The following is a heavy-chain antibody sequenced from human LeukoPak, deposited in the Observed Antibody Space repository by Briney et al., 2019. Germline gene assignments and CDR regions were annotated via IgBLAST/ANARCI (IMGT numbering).Heavy chain of an antibody. Sequence: SETLSLTGTVSGVSINSYYWSWIRQPPGKGLEWIGNIYSGTTNYNPSLRSRVTILLDTSKNQFSLRLSSVTVADTAIYYCARGHRWSDHWGQGTLVTVSS. CDR1: GVSINSYY. CDR2: IYSGTT. V-gene: IGHV4-59*01. J-gene: IGHJ4*02. D-gene: IGHD4-23*01. CDR3: ARGHRWSDH.